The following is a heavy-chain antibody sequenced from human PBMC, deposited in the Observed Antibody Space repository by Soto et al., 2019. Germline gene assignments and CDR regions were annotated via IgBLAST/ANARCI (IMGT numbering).Heavy chain of an antibody. CDR1: GFDASVNY. Sequence: GGSLRLSCAASGFDASVNYMTWVRQAPGKGLEWVSVITGGDNTFYADSVKGRFTISRDNSKNTLYLQMNSLRVEDTAMYYCVREKYYYGMDVWGQGTAVTVSS. CDR3: VREKYYYGMDV. CDR2: ITGGDNT. V-gene: IGHV3-66*01. J-gene: IGHJ6*02.